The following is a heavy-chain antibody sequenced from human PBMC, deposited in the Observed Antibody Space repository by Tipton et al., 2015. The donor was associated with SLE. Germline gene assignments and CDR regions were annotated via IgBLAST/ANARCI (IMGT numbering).Heavy chain of an antibody. CDR2: TFASGST. CDR1: GGSISSANYY. V-gene: IGHV4-31*03. D-gene: IGHD5-18*01. Sequence: TLSLTCTVSGGSISSANYYWSWIRQHPGKGLEWIGSTFASGSTNYIPSLRSRVVISVDTSKNQFSLKLNSVTAADTAVYYWASEAGHQGYNYGSYYVDYWDQGTRVTVSS. CDR3: ASEAGHQGYNYGSYYVDY. J-gene: IGHJ4*02.